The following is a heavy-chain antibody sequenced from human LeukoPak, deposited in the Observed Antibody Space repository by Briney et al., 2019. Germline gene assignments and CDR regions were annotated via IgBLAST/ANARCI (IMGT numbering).Heavy chain of an antibody. J-gene: IGHJ4*02. CDR3: ATGRYDILTGYYKWQVELRY. Sequence: ASVEVSCKASGYTFTSYDINWVRQATGQGLEWMGWMNPNSGNTGYAQKFQGRVTMTRNTSISTAYMELSSLRSEDTAVYYCATGRYDILTGYYKWQVELRYWGQGTLVTVSS. V-gene: IGHV1-8*01. D-gene: IGHD3-9*01. CDR1: GYTFTSYD. CDR2: MNPNSGNT.